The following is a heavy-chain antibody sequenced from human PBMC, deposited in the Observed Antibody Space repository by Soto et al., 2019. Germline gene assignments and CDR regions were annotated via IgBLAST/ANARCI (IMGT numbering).Heavy chain of an antibody. CDR1: GFTFSSYA. V-gene: IGHV3-23*01. J-gene: IGHJ4*02. CDR2: ISGSGADT. D-gene: IGHD6-19*01. CDR3: AKDEYFRGWYVAFYFDS. Sequence: EVQLLESGGGLVQPGGSLRLSCAASGFTFSSYAMSWVRQAPGKGLEWVSAISGSGADTYYADSVKGRFTISRDKSKSTLYLQMDSLRAEETALYYCAKDEYFRGWYVAFYFDSWGQGTLVTVSS.